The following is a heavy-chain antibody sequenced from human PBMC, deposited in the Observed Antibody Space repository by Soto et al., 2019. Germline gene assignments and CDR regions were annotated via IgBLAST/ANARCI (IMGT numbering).Heavy chain of an antibody. D-gene: IGHD1-26*01. CDR1: GGSTSRSY. V-gene: IGHV4-59*08. Sequence: QVQLQESGPGLVKPSETLSLTCTVSGGSTSRSYWSWIRQPPGKGLEWIGYIYYSGRTNYNPSLQSRVTISVDTSKNQFSLNLNSVTAADTAVYYCARPQPSVGGDWFDPWGQGALVTVSS. J-gene: IGHJ5*02. CDR3: ARPQPSVGGDWFDP. CDR2: IYYSGRT.